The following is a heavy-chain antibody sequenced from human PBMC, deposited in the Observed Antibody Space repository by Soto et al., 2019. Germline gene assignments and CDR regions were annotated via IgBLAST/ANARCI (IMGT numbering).Heavy chain of an antibody. CDR1: GGSFSGYY. V-gene: IGHV4-34*01. Sequence: SETLSLTCAVYGGSFSGYYWSWIRQPPGKGLEWIGEINHSGSTNYNPSLKSRVTISVDTSKNQFSLKLSSVTAADTAVYYCARDLDYDFWSGYSHYYYMDVWGKGTTVTVSS. D-gene: IGHD3-3*01. CDR2: INHSGST. CDR3: ARDLDYDFWSGYSHYYYMDV. J-gene: IGHJ6*03.